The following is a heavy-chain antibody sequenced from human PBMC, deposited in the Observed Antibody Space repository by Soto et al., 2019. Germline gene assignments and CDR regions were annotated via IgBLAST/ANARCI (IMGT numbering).Heavy chain of an antibody. CDR2: IYQSGST. D-gene: IGHD5-12*01. V-gene: IGHV4-30-2*01. J-gene: IGHJ2*01. CDR3: ASRDGYKIDWYFDL. Sequence: QLQLQESGSGLVKPSQTLSLTCAVSGVSISSGGYSWSWIRQPPGKGLEWLGYIYQSGSTYYTPSLKSRVTISVDRSKNQFSLKLSSVTAADTAVYYCASRDGYKIDWYFDLWGRDTLVTVSS. CDR1: GVSISSGGYS.